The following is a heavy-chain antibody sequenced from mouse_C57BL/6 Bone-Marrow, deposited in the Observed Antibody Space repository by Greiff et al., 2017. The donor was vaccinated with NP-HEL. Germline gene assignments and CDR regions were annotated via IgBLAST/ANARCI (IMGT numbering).Heavy chain of an antibody. Sequence: QVQLQQSGPGLVQPSQSLSITCTVSGFSLTSYGVHWVRQSPGKGLEWLGVIWSGGSTDYNAAFISRLSISKDNSKSQVFFKMNSLQADDTAIYYCARPVYGAWFAYWGQGTLVTVSA. D-gene: IGHD2-10*02. CDR3: ARPVYGAWFAY. V-gene: IGHV2-2*01. CDR2: IWSGGST. J-gene: IGHJ3*01. CDR1: GFSLTSYG.